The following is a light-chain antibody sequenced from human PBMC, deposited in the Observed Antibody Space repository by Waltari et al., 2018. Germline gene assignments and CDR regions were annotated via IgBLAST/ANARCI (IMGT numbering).Light chain of an antibody. CDR1: QRVSSSY. Sequence: EIVLTQSPGTLSLSPGERATLSCRASQRVSSSYLAWYQQKPGQAPRPLIYGASTLQSGVPSRFSGIGSVTDFTLTISSLQPGDFATYYCQQLDKYPLTFGGGTKVEIK. V-gene: IGKV3-20*01. J-gene: IGKJ4*01. CDR2: GAS. CDR3: QQLDKYPLT.